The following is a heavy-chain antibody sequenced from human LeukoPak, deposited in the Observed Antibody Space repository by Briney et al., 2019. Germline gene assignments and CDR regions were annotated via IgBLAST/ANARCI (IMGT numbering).Heavy chain of an antibody. CDR1: VFTFTRSA. Sequence: SVKVSCKASVFTFTRSAVQWVRQARGQRLEWIGWIVVGRGNTNYAQEFKERVTISRDMSTGTAYMELGSLRSEDTAVYYCAATPVGPTINDAFDIWGQGTMVTVSS. CDR2: IVVGRGNT. V-gene: IGHV1-58*01. J-gene: IGHJ3*02. D-gene: IGHD1-26*01. CDR3: AATPVGPTINDAFDI.